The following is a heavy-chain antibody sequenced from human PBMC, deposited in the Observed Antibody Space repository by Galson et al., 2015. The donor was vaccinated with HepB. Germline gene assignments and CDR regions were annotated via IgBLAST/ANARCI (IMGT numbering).Heavy chain of an antibody. CDR2: VYYTGST. D-gene: IGHD2-8*01. CDR3: ARQKGTKIPFDY. V-gene: IGHV4-59*08. CDR1: GDSTSSYF. J-gene: IGHJ4*02. Sequence: SETLSLTCTVSGDSTSSYFWSWIRQPPGKGLEWIGYVYYTGSTNYNPSLKSRVTMSVGTSKNQFSLKLNSVTAADTAVYYCARQKGTKIPFDYWGQGTLVTVSS.